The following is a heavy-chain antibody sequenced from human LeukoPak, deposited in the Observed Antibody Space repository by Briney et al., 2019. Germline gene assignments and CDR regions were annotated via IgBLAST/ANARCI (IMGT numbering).Heavy chain of an antibody. CDR3: ARGPRNVDYYDSSGLWD. CDR2: IIPIFGTA. J-gene: IGHJ4*02. Sequence: SVKVSCKASGGTFSSYAISWVRQAPGQGLEWMGRIIPIFGTANYAQKFQGRVTITTDESTSTAYMELSSLRSGDTAVYYCARGPRNVDYYDSSGLWDWGQGTLVTVSS. D-gene: IGHD3-22*01. V-gene: IGHV1-69*05. CDR1: GGTFSSYA.